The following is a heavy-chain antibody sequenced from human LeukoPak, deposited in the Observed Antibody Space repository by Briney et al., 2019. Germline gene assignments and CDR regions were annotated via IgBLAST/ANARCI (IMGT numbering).Heavy chain of an antibody. CDR3: ARTETYYYDSSGYSTRYFDY. V-gene: IGHV1-18*01. J-gene: IGHJ4*02. D-gene: IGHD3-22*01. Sequence: GASVKVSCKASGYTFTSYGISWVRQAPGQGLEWMGWISAYNGNTNYAQKLQSRVTMTTDTSTSTAYMELRSLRSDDTAVYYCARTETYYYDSSGYSTRYFDYWGQGTLVTVSS. CDR1: GYTFTSYG. CDR2: ISAYNGNT.